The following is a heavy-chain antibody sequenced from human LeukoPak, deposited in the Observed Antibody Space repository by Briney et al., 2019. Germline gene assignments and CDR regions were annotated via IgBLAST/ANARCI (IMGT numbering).Heavy chain of an antibody. CDR3: AREKSIAARMDYYYYMDV. V-gene: IGHV4-4*07. CDR2: IYTSGST. J-gene: IGHJ6*03. Sequence: SETLSLTRTVSGGSISSYYWSWIRQPAGKGLEWIGRIYTSGSTNYNPSLKSRVTVSVDTSKNQFSLKLSSVTAADTAVYYCAREKSIAARMDYYYYMDVWGKGTTVTVSS. CDR1: GGSISSYY. D-gene: IGHD6-6*01.